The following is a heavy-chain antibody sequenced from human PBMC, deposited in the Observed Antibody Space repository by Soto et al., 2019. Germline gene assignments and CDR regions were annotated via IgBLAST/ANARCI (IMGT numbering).Heavy chain of an antibody. Sequence: GGSLRLSCAASGFTFSSYGMHWVRQAPGKGLEWVAVISYDGSNKYYADSVKGRFTISRDNSKNTLYLQMNSLRAEDTGVYYCVRENYYYGMDVWGQGTTVTVSS. CDR2: ISYDGSNK. V-gene: IGHV3-30*03. CDR1: GFTFSSYG. CDR3: VRENYYYGMDV. J-gene: IGHJ6*02.